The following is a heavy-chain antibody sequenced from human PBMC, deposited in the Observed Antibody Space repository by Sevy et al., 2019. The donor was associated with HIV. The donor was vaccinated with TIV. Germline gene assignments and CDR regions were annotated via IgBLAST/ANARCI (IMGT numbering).Heavy chain of an antibody. D-gene: IGHD3-22*01. CDR1: GFTFSSYG. CDR2: IRYDGSNK. V-gene: IGHV3-30*02. Sequence: GGSLRLSCAASGFTFSSYGMHWVRQAPGKGLEWVAFIRYDGSNKYYADSVKGRFTISRDNSKNTLYLQMNSLRAEDTAVYYCARADYYDSSAHYWGQGTLVTVSS. CDR3: ARADYYDSSAHY. J-gene: IGHJ4*02.